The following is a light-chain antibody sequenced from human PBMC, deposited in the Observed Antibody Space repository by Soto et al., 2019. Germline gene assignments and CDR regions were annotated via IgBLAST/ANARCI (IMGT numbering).Light chain of an antibody. CDR2: ETS. CDR1: RSLTRW. Sequence: DIQMSQSPSTLSSSVGDRVTITCRASRSLTRWLAWYQQKPGRAPKLLIYETSILQSEVPSRFSGSGSGTDFTLTISGVPPDDIATYYCQQYSTFWTFGQGTRVEVK. CDR3: QQYSTFWT. V-gene: IGKV1-5*03. J-gene: IGKJ1*01.